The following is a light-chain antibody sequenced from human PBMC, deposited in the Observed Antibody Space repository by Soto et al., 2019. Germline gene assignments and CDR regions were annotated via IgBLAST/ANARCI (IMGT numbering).Light chain of an antibody. Sequence: QTVVTQEPSFSVSPGGTVTLTCGLSSGSVSTNYYPSWYQQTPGQAPRTLIYSTNTRSSGVPDRFSGSILGNKAALTITGAQADDESDYYCVLYMGSGIWVFGVGTKLTVL. V-gene: IGLV8-61*01. CDR2: STN. J-gene: IGLJ3*02. CDR1: SGSVSTNYY. CDR3: VLYMGSGIWV.